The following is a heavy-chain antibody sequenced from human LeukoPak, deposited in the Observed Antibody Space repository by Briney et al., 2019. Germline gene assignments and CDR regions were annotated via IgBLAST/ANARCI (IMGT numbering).Heavy chain of an antibody. CDR3: AKVVASSSWSWNSDWFDP. J-gene: IGHJ5*02. CDR1: GFTFSTYA. CDR2: MSGSSGST. V-gene: IGHV3-23*01. Sequence: GGSLRLSCAASGFTFSTYAMTWVRQAPGKGLEWVSSMSGSSGSTYYSDSVKGRFTISRDNSRNTLYLQMNSLRAEDTAQYYCAKVVASSSWSWNSDWFDPWGQGTLVTVSS. D-gene: IGHD6-13*01.